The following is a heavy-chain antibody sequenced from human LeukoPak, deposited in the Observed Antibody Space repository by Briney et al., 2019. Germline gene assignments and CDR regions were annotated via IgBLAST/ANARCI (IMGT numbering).Heavy chain of an antibody. CDR3: AKNNDFWSGYPNVYFDY. J-gene: IGHJ4*02. D-gene: IGHD3-3*01. Sequence: GSLRLSCAASGFTFSSYWMSWVRQPPGKGLEWIGSIYYSGSTYYNPSLKSRVTISVDTSKNQFSLKLSSVTAADTAVYYCAKNNDFWSGYPNVYFDYWGQGTLVTVSS. CDR1: GFTFSSYW. V-gene: IGHV4-39*01. CDR2: IYYSGST.